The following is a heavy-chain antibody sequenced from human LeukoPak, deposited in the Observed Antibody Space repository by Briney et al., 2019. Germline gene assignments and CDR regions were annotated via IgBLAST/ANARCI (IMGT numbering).Heavy chain of an antibody. J-gene: IGHJ3*02. D-gene: IGHD6-6*01. CDR1: GYTFTSYA. CDR2: INAGNGNT. V-gene: IGHV1-3*01. Sequence: GASVKVSCKASGYTFTSYAMHWVRQAPGQRLEWMGWINAGNGNTKYSQKFQGRVTITRDTSASTAYMELSSLRSEDTAVYYCARDRRSSDAFDIWGQGTMVTVSS. CDR3: ARDRRSSDAFDI.